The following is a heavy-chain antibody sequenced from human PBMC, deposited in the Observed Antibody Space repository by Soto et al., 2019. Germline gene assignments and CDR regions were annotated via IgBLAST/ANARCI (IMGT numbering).Heavy chain of an antibody. J-gene: IGHJ4*02. D-gene: IGHD4-17*01. V-gene: IGHV4-30-2*01. CDR2: IYHNGNT. CDR3: ARGDYGPYYFDY. CDR1: GGSISSGGYS. Sequence: QLQLQESGSGLVKPSQTLSLTCAVSGGSISSGGYSWSWIRQPPGKVLEWIGYIYHNGNTYYNPSLKSRVTISVDRSKNQFSLNLTSVTAADTAMYYCARGDYGPYYFDYWGQGTLVTVSS.